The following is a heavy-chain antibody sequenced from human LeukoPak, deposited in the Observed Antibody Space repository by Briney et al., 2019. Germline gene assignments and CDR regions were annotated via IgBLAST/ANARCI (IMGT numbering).Heavy chain of an antibody. J-gene: IGHJ4*02. D-gene: IGHD2-15*01. CDR3: TTDYTIAEHFDN. V-gene: IGHV3-15*01. Sequence: GGSLRLSCAASGFTFSNAWMSWVRQAPGKGLEWVGRIKSKTDGGTTDYAAPVKGRFTISRDDSKNTLYLQMNSLKTEDTAVYYCTTDYTIAEHFDNWGQGTLVTVSS. CDR1: GFTFSNAW. CDR2: IKSKTDGGTT.